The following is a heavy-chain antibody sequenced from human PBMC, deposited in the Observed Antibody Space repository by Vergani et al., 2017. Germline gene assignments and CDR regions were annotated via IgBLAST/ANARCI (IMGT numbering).Heavy chain of an antibody. CDR2: ISSSSSTI. Sequence: EVQLVESGGGLVQPGGSLRLSCAASGFTFSSYSMNWVRQAPGKGLEWVSYISSSSSTIYYADYVKGRFTISRDNAKNSLYLQMNSLRDEDTAVYYCARDPSIAAAYIDAFDIWGQGTMVTVSS. V-gene: IGHV3-48*02. CDR3: ARDPSIAAAYIDAFDI. CDR1: GFTFSSYS. J-gene: IGHJ3*02. D-gene: IGHD6-13*01.